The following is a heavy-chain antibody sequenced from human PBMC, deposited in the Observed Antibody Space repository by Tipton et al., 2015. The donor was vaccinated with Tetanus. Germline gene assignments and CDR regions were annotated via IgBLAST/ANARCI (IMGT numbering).Heavy chain of an antibody. V-gene: IGHV4-61*01. Sequence: TLSLTCTVSGGSIRSDNYYWNWIRQPPGKGLEWLAYISNSGSSNSNYPLKSRVTISVDTSKNQFSLRLRSVAAADTAVYYCARGGRDAYNNPLGAFDVWGRGTTVTVSS. CDR1: GGSIRSDNYY. CDR2: ISNSGSS. D-gene: IGHD5-24*01. J-gene: IGHJ3*01. CDR3: ARGGRDAYNNPLGAFDV.